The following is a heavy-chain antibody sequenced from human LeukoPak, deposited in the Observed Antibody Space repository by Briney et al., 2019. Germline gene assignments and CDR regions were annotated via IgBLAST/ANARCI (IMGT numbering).Heavy chain of an antibody. V-gene: IGHV1-69*13. D-gene: IGHD3-10*01. CDR2: IIPIFGTA. CDR1: GGTFSSYA. Sequence: ASVKVSCKASGGTFSSYAISWVRQAPGQGLEWMGGIIPIFGTANYAQKFQGRVTITADESTSTAYMELSSLRPEDTAVYYCAREDYYGSGSYCPFDYWGQGTLVTVSS. J-gene: IGHJ4*02. CDR3: AREDYYGSGSYCPFDY.